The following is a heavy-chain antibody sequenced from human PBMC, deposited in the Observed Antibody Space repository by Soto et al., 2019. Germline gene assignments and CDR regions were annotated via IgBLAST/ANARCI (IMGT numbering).Heavy chain of an antibody. J-gene: IGHJ4*02. CDR1: GGTFSSYA. D-gene: IGHD2-15*01. V-gene: IGHV1-69*12. CDR2: IIPIFGTA. Sequence: QVQLVQSGAEVKKPGSSVKVSCKASGGTFSSYAISWVRQAPGQGLEWMGGIIPIFGTANYAQKFQGRVTITVDESTSTAYMELSSLRSEDTAVXYXXXXXXXXXXGSCYFLPGIDYWGQGTLVTVSS. CDR3: XXXXXXXXXGSCYFLPGIDY.